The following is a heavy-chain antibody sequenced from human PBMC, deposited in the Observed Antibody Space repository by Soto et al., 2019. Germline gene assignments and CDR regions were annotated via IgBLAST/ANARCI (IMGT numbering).Heavy chain of an antibody. V-gene: IGHV2-5*02. D-gene: IGHD3-3*01. CDR3: AHRATMTIFGLIIDNGIWFDP. J-gene: IGHJ5*02. CDR2: IYWDGDK. CDR1: GFSLSTSGAA. Sequence: QINLIESGPTLVKPTQPLTLTCTFSGFSLSTSGAAVGWVRQPPGRALEWLALIYWDGDKRYNGSLGIRLIITKDTSMNQVVLTLTNVDPADTSTYYCAHRATMTIFGLIIDNGIWFDPRGQGTRVIVSS.